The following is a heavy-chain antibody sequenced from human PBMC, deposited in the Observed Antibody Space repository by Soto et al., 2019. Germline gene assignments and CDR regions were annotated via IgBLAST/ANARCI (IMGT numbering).Heavy chain of an antibody. J-gene: IGHJ6*02. D-gene: IGHD3-22*01. V-gene: IGHV1-46*01. Sequence: ASVKVSCKASGYTFTSYYMHWVRQAPGQGPEWMGIINPSGGSTSYAQKFQGRVTMTRDTSTSTVYMELSGLRSEDTAVYYCARNYYDSSGYYVNSYGMDVWGQGTTVTVSS. CDR3: ARNYYDSSGYYVNSYGMDV. CDR2: INPSGGST. CDR1: GYTFTSYY.